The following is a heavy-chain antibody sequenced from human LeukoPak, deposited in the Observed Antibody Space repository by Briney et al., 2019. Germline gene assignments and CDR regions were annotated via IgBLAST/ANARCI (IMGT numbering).Heavy chain of an antibody. V-gene: IGHV1-8*01. Sequence: GASVKVSCKASGYTFTSYDINWVRQATGQGLEWMGWMNPNSGNTGYAQKFQGRVTMTEDTSTDTAYMELSSLRSEDTAVYYCATLGSGSPDYWGQGTLVTVSS. CDR2: MNPNSGNT. J-gene: IGHJ4*02. D-gene: IGHD1-26*01. CDR3: ATLGSGSPDY. CDR1: GYTFTSYD.